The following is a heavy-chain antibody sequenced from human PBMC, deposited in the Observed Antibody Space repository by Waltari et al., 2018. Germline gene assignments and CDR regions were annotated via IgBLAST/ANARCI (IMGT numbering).Heavy chain of an antibody. J-gene: IGHJ5*02. CDR1: GDSISSSRYY. CDR3: AGHWKRNGYRFDP. V-gene: IGHV4-39*01. CDR2: IYYRWSI. D-gene: IGHD5-12*01. Sequence: QPQLQESGPGLVKPSETLSLTCSVSGDSISSSRYYWGLIRESPGKGLEWIGSIYYRWSIYSKPPLQSRVTISGDTSKTQFSRNLRSVTATDTAIYYCAGHWKRNGYRFDPWGQGTRVNVSS.